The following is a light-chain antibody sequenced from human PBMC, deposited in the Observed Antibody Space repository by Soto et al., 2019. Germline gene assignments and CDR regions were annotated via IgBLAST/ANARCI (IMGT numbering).Light chain of an antibody. CDR1: QSVLYSSTNNNY. J-gene: IGKJ5*01. V-gene: IGKV4-1*01. Sequence: DIVMTQSPDSLAVSLGARATVNYKSSQSVLYSSTNNNYLPWYQQKPGQPPNLLIYWASTRESGVPDRVSGSGSGTNFTLTISSLQPEDFATYYCQQANSFPITLGQGTRLEI. CDR3: QQANSFPIT. CDR2: WAS.